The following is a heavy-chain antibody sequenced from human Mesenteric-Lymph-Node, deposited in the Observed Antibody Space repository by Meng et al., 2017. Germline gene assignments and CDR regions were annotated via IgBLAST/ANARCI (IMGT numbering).Heavy chain of an antibody. D-gene: IGHD6-13*01. CDR1: GFTVSSNY. Sequence: GGSLRLSCAASGFTVSSNYMSWVRQAPGKGLEWVSYISSSGSTIYYADSVKGRFTISRDNSKNTLYLQMNSLRAEDTAVYYCARSQPIAAAGTYYYFDYWGQGTLVTVSS. V-gene: IGHV3-48*01. J-gene: IGHJ4*02. CDR3: ARSQPIAAAGTYYYFDY. CDR2: ISSSGSTI.